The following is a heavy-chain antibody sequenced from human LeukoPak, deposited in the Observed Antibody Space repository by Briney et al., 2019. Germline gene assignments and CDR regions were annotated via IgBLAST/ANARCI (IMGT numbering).Heavy chain of an antibody. D-gene: IGHD3-10*01. V-gene: IGHV3-15*01. CDR3: TTDLGITMIRGVIVY. Sequence: GGSLRLSCVASGFTLRNAGMSWVRQAQEKGLGWVGRIKSKADGATTDYAAPVKGRFTISRDDSQNTLFLQMNSLKTEDTAVYYCTTDLGITMIRGVIVYWGQGTLVTVSS. CDR1: GFTLRNAG. J-gene: IGHJ4*02. CDR2: IKSKADGATT.